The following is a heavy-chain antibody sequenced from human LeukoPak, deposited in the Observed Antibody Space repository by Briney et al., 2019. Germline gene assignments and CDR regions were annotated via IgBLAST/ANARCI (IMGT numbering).Heavy chain of an antibody. CDR1: GFTFSSYA. CDR2: ISGSGGTT. D-gene: IGHD5-24*01. V-gene: IGHV3-23*01. Sequence: GGSHRLSCAASGFTFSSYAMSWVRQAPGKGLEWVSCISGSGGTTYYADSVKGRFTISRDNSKNTLYLQMNSLRAEDTAVYYCANGGRVGYNCYYFDYSVQGTRITVSS. CDR3: ANGGRVGYNCYYFDY. J-gene: IGHJ4*02.